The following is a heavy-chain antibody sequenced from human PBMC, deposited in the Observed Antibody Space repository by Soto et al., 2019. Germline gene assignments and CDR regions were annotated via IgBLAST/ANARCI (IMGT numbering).Heavy chain of an antibody. CDR1: GDTFNFYT. D-gene: IGHD3-10*01. CDR2: FNPILSFS. Sequence: QVQLVQSGAEVKKPGSSVKVSCKASGDTFNFYTINWVRQAPGLGLEWMGRFNPILSFSNSALKFQGRVTLTADKSTSTAYMVLSSLRSEDTAIYYCATSFVSGRRAFDYWGQGALVTVSS. J-gene: IGHJ4*02. CDR3: ATSFVSGRRAFDY. V-gene: IGHV1-69*02.